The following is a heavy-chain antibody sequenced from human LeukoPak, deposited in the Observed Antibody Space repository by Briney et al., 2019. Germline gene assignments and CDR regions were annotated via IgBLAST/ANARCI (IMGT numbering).Heavy chain of an antibody. CDR2: IRYDGSDK. CDR3: ARDRWLDY. V-gene: IGHV3-30*02. Sequence: PGGSLTLSCAASGFTFSSYGMHWVRQDPGKGLEGVTFIRYDGSDKYYADSVKGRFTISRDNAKNSLYLQMNSLRADDTAVYYCARDRWLDYWGQGTLVTVSS. D-gene: IGHD4-23*01. CDR1: GFTFSSYG. J-gene: IGHJ4*02.